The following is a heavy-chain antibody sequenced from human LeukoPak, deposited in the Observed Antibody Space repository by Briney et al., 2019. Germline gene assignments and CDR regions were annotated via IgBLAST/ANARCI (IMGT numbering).Heavy chain of an antibody. CDR2: IRYDGSNK. V-gene: IGHV3-30*02. D-gene: IGHD2-2*02. CDR1: GFTFSSYG. Sequence: GGSLRLSCAASGFTFSSYGMHWVRQAPGKGLEWMAFIRYDGSNKYYADSVKGRFTISRDNSKNTLYLQMNSLRAEDTAVYYCAKDGIRYGDIVVVPAAIGFDYWGQGTLVTVSS. J-gene: IGHJ4*02. CDR3: AKDGIRYGDIVVVPAAIGFDY.